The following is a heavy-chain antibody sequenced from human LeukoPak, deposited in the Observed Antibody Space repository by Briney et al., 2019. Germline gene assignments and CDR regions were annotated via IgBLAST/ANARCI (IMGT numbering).Heavy chain of an antibody. J-gene: IGHJ3*02. V-gene: IGHV4-59*08. CDR1: GGSISSYY. CDR3: ARQPNGTAAFDI. Sequence: PSETLSLTCAVSGGSISSYYWSWIRQSPGKGLEWIAYIYHSGNTNYNPPFKSRVTISVDTSKNQFSLKVTSVAAADTAIYSCARQPNGTAAFDIWGQGTMVTVSS. CDR2: IYHSGNT. D-gene: IGHD1/OR15-1a*01.